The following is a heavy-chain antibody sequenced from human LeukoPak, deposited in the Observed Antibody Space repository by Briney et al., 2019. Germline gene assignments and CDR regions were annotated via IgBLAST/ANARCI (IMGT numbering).Heavy chain of an antibody. J-gene: IGHJ4*02. V-gene: IGHV1-46*01. CDR3: AKVSLSGSYIWPYFDY. Sequence: ASVKVSCKASGYTFTSYYMHWVRQAPGQGLEWMGIINPSGGSTSYAQKFQGRVTMTRDTSTSTVYMELSSLRSEDTAVYYCAKVSLSGSYIWPYFDYWGQGTLVTVSS. CDR1: GYTFTSYY. D-gene: IGHD1-26*01. CDR2: INPSGGST.